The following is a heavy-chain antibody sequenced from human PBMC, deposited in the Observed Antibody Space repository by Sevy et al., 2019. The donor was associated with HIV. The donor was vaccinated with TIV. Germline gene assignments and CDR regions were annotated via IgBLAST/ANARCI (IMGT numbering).Heavy chain of an antibody. J-gene: IGHJ4*02. CDR2: MNQDGTER. V-gene: IGHV3-7*01. D-gene: IGHD3-16*01. CDR1: GFNLSTYW. Sequence: GGSLRLSCAASGFNLSTYWMTWVRQAPGKGLEWVATMNQDGTERDYVDSVKGRFTISRDNTKTSLFLQMNSLSAEDTGVYYCVREGLGGFSYSLDCWGQGSLVTVSS. CDR3: VREGLGGFSYSLDC.